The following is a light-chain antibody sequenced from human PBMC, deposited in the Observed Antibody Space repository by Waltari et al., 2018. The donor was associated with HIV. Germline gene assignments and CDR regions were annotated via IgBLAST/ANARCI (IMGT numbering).Light chain of an antibody. V-gene: IGKV4-1*01. Sequence: IVMTQSPGSLAVSLVDRAPIHCTSSQSVFSTSNGRNYLAWYQQKAGQPPRLLISWASTRESGVPDRFSGSGYGADFTLTISSLQAEDVAVYFCQQFYSSWTFGQGTKVEMK. CDR1: QSVFSTSNGRNY. J-gene: IGKJ1*01. CDR2: WAS. CDR3: QQFYSSWT.